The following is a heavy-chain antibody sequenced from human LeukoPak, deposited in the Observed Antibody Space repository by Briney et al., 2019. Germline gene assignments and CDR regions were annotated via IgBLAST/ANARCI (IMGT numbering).Heavy chain of an antibody. V-gene: IGHV4-61*05. Sequence: SETLSLTCTVSGGSISSSTYYWGWIRQPPGKGLDWITYMSPSGTTKYNPSLKSRVTISVDTSKNQFSLKLSSVTAADTAVYYCAMSGDFWSGYPNYYYGMDVWGQGTTVTVSS. J-gene: IGHJ6*02. CDR1: GGSISSSTYY. CDR2: MSPSGTT. CDR3: AMSGDFWSGYPNYYYGMDV. D-gene: IGHD3-3*01.